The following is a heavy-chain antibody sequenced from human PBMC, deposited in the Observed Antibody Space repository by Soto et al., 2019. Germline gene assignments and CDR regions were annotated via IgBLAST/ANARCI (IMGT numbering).Heavy chain of an antibody. Sequence: PSETLSLTCTVSGGSISSYYWSWIRQPPGKGLEWIGYIYYSGSTNYNPSLKSRVTISVDTSKNQFSLKLSSVTAADTAVYYCAGTYCGGDCYYSADYWGQGTLVTVSS. V-gene: IGHV4-59*01. CDR1: GGSISSYY. J-gene: IGHJ4*02. CDR3: AGTYCGGDCYYSADY. CDR2: IYYSGST. D-gene: IGHD2-21*02.